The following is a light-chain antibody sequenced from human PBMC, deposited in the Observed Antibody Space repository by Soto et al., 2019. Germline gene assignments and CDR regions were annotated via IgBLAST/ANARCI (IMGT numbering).Light chain of an antibody. CDR2: GAS. J-gene: IGKJ2*01. CDR3: QQYGSSPPYT. CDR1: QSVSSSY. Sequence: EIVLTQSPGTLSLSPGERATLSCRASQSVSSSYLAWYQQKTGQAPRLLIYGASSRATGIPDRFSGSGSGTDFALTISRLEPEDFAVYYCQQYGSSPPYTCGQGTKLEIK. V-gene: IGKV3-20*01.